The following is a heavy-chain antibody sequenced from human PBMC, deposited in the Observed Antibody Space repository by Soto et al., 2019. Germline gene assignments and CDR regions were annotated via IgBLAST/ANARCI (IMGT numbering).Heavy chain of an antibody. CDR1: GGTFSSYT. D-gene: IGHD1-26*01. CDR3: ARGSPWARDAFDI. J-gene: IGHJ3*02. Sequence: SVKVSFKASGGTFSSYTISWVRQAPGQGLEWMGRIIPILGIANYAQKFQGRVTITADKSTSTAYMELSSLRSEDTAVYYCARGSPWARDAFDIWGQGTMVTVSS. CDR2: IIPILGIA. V-gene: IGHV1-69*02.